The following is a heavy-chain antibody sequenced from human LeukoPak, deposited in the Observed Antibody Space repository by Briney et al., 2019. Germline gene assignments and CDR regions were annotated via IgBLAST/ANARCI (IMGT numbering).Heavy chain of an antibody. CDR1: GGSFSGYY. V-gene: IGHV4-34*01. CDR3: ARGQGTVTTH. D-gene: IGHD4-17*01. Sequence: SETLSLTCAVYGGSFSGYYWSWIRQPPGKGLEWIGEINHSGSTNYNPSLKSRVTISVDTSKNQFSLKLSSETAADTAVYYCARGQGTVTTHWGQGTLVTVSS. CDR2: INHSGST. J-gene: IGHJ4*02.